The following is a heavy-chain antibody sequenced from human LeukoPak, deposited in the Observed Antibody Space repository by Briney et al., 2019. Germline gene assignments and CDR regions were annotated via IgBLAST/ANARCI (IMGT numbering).Heavy chain of an antibody. D-gene: IGHD3-10*01. J-gene: IGHJ4*02. V-gene: IGHV3-49*03. CDR3: TRAGRSYLTSYFDY. CDR2: IRSKAYGGTT. Sequence: GGSLRLSCTASGFTFGDYAMSWFRQASGKGLEWVGFIRSKAYGGTTEYAASVKGRFTISRDDSKSIAYLQMNSLKTEDTAVYYCTRAGRSYLTSYFDYWGQGTLVTVSS. CDR1: GFTFGDYA.